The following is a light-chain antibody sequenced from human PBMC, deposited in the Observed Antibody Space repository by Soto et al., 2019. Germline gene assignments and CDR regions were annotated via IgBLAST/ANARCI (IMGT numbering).Light chain of an antibody. J-gene: IGKJ3*01. CDR3: QQYDSSPLT. V-gene: IGKV3-20*01. Sequence: IVLTQSPGTLSLYPGERATLSCRASQSVSSYLAWYQQKPGQAPRLLIYDASNRATAIPDRFSGSGSGTDFTLTITRLDPEDFAVYYCQQYDSSPLTFGQGTKVDI. CDR1: QSVSSY. CDR2: DAS.